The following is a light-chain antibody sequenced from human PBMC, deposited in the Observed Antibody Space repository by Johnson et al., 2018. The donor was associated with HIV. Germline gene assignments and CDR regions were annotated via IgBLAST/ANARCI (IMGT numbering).Light chain of an antibody. J-gene: IGLJ1*01. V-gene: IGLV1-51*02. CDR2: ENN. CDR3: GTWDSSLSAGPDV. Sequence: QSVLTQSPSVSAAPGQKVTISCSGSSSNIGNNYVSWYQQLPGTAPKLLIYENNKRPSGIPDRFSGSKSGTSATLGITGLQTGDEADYYCGTWDSSLSAGPDVFGTGTKVTVL. CDR1: SSNIGNNY.